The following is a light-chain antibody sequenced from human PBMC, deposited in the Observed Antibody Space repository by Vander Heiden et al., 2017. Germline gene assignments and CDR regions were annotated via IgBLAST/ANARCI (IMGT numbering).Light chain of an antibody. CDR2: GPT. CDR3: QQYGSSPPRWT. Sequence: EIVLTQSPGTLSLSPGERATLSCSASQSGSSSYLAWYQQKRGQAPRRLIYGPTSRATGIPDRFSGSGSGTDFTLTISRLEPEDFAVYYCQQYGSSPPRWTFCQGTKVEIK. V-gene: IGKV3-20*01. J-gene: IGKJ1*01. CDR1: QSGSSSY.